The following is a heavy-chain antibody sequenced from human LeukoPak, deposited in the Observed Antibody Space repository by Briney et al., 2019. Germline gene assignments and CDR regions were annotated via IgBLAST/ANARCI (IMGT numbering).Heavy chain of an antibody. CDR2: IYYSGST. D-gene: IGHD3-10*01. CDR3: AGTMVRGVIGAFDI. CDR1: GGSLRRSSYY. Sequence: SETLSLTCAVSGGSLRRSSYYWGWIRQPPGKGLEWIGSIYYSGSTYYNPSLKSRVTISVDTSKNQFSLKLSSVTAADTAVYYCAGTMVRGVIGAFDIWGQGTMVTVSS. J-gene: IGHJ3*02. V-gene: IGHV4-39*01.